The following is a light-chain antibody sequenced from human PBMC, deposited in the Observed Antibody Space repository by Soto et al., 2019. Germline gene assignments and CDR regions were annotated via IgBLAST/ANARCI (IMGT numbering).Light chain of an antibody. V-gene: IGKV3-11*01. J-gene: IGKJ1*01. Sequence: EIVLTQSPATLSLSPGERATLSCRASQSVSSYLAWYQQKPGQAPRLLMYDASNRATGIPARFSGSGSGTDFTLTISRLEPEDFAVYHCQQYGSSPWTFGQGTKVDIK. CDR2: DAS. CDR1: QSVSSY. CDR3: QQYGSSPWT.